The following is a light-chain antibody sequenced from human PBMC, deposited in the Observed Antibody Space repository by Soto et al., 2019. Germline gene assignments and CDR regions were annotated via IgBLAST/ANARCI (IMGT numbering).Light chain of an antibody. CDR3: QHYTYLTPIT. J-gene: IGKJ5*01. CDR1: QDINNY. CDR2: DES. V-gene: IGKV1-33*01. Sequence: DIQMTQSPSSLSASVGDRVTITCQANQDINNYLNWYQQKSGKAPKLLIYDESNLETGVPSRFSGSGSGTDFSVTLSSLQPEDVAPYYCQHYTYLTPITFGQGTRLDIK.